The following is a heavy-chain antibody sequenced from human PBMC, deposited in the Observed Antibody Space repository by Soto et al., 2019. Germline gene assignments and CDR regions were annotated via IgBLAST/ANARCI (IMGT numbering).Heavy chain of an antibody. CDR2: IYYSGST. CDR1: GGSISSYY. Sequence: SETLSLTCTVSGGSISSYYWSWIRQPPGKGLEWIGYIYYSGSTNYHPSLLSRVTISVDTSMNEFSLRLSSVTAADTAGYYCGSLNEYGVSPSCHGSYGMDVWGQGTTVTVSS. V-gene: IGHV4-59*08. D-gene: IGHD2-8*01. J-gene: IGHJ6*02. CDR3: GSLNEYGVSPSCHGSYGMDV.